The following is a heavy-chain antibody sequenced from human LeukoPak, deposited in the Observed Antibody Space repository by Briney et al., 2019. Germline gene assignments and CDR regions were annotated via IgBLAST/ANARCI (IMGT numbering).Heavy chain of an antibody. CDR2: ISTGSSTT. D-gene: IGHD3-22*01. CDR3: ARDRGGDSTAYSDY. Sequence: GGSLRLSCAASGFTFSSYAMSWVRQAPGKGLEWVSYISTGSSTTYYADSVKGRFTISRDNSKNTLYLQMNSLRAEDTAVYYCARDRGGDSTAYSDYWGQGTLVTVSS. J-gene: IGHJ4*02. CDR1: GFTFSSYA. V-gene: IGHV3-48*01.